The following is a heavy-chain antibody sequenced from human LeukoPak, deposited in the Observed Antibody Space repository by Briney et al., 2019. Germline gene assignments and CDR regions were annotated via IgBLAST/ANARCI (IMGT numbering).Heavy chain of an antibody. D-gene: IGHD2-15*01. CDR2: NYHGGSA. J-gene: IGHJ5*02. Sequence: SQTLSLTCAVSGDSITSGGWTWICHPPGPGQDLDGIVNNYHGGSAYFNPSLKSRVNISVDRPKNQFSLTLNSATSSDTAVYSCARYFSAGQFKWFDPWGQGTLVTVSS. CDR3: ARYFSAGQFKWFDP. CDR1: GDSITSGGWT. V-gene: IGHV4-30-2*01.